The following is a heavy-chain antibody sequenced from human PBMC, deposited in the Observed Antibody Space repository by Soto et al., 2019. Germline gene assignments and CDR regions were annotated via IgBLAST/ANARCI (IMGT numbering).Heavy chain of an antibody. CDR2: IYNTGST. Sequence: QLQLQESGPGLVKPSETLSLTCTVSGGSISSSLNYWGWIRQPPGKGLEWIGSIYNTGSTYDNPSLKSRVTMSVDTSKNQFSLKLSSVTAADTAIYYCARHIRGAVTMNWFDPWGQGTLDTVSS. CDR3: ARHIRGAVTMNWFDP. CDR1: GGSISSSLNY. D-gene: IGHD4-17*01. V-gene: IGHV4-39*01. J-gene: IGHJ5*02.